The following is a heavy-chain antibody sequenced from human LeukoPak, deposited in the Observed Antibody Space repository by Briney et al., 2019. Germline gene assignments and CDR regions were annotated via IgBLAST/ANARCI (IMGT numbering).Heavy chain of an antibody. Sequence: RGGSLKISCKGSGYSFATYWIGWVRQMPGKGLEWMGIIYPGDSRTTYSPSFQGQVTISVDKSISTAYLQWSSLKASDTAMYYCARHPRGGTYFLDYWGQGTLVTVSS. J-gene: IGHJ4*02. CDR3: ARHPRGGTYFLDY. D-gene: IGHD1-26*01. V-gene: IGHV5-51*01. CDR1: GYSFATYW. CDR2: IYPGDSRT.